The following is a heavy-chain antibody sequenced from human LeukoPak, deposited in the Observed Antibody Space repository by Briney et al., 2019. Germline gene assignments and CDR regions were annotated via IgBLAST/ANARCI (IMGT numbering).Heavy chain of an antibody. CDR1: GFTFSSYA. CDR2: ISGSGGST. J-gene: IGHJ4*02. CDR3: AKEEDQWFGESATDY. V-gene: IGHV3-23*01. Sequence: GGSLRLSCVASGFTFSSYAMSWVRQAPGKGLEWVSAISGSGGSTYYADSVKGRFTISRDNSKNTLYLQMNSLRAEDTAVYYCAKEEDQWFGESATDYWGQGTLVTVSS. D-gene: IGHD3-10*01.